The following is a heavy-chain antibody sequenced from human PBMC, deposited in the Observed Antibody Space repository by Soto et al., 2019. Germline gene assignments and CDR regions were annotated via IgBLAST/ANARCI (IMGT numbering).Heavy chain of an antibody. Sequence: GGSLRLSCAASGLTFNNSWMHWVRQAPGKGLVWVSRISSDGTSTTYADSVKGRFTISRDNAKNTLYLQMNSLRAEDTAVYYCAREGGYDLQNYFDYWGQGTLVTVSS. V-gene: IGHV3-74*01. D-gene: IGHD5-12*01. J-gene: IGHJ4*02. CDR1: GLTFNNSW. CDR2: ISSDGTST. CDR3: AREGGYDLQNYFDY.